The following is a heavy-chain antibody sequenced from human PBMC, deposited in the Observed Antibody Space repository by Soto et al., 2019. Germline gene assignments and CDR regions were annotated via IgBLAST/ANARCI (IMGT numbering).Heavy chain of an antibody. V-gene: IGHV3-64D*06. CDR2: VRGNGDPP. D-gene: IGHD5-12*01. CDR1: GFTFSSYA. CDR3: VKSRGGNNFDFFD. Sequence: LRLSCSASGFTFSSYAMHWVRQAPGKGLEYVSGVRGNGDPPFYADSVKGRFTISRDNSKNTLYLQMSSLSADDTAVYYCVKSRGGNNFDFFDWGQGALVTVSS. J-gene: IGHJ4*02.